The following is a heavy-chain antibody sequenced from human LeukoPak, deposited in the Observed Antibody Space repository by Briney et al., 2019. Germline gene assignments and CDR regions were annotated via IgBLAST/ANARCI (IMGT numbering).Heavy chain of an antibody. D-gene: IGHD1-7*01. V-gene: IGHV3-74*01. CDR1: GFTFSSYW. CDR2: IDYDGSIT. CDR3: VKDLGGNYDY. Sequence: GGSLRLSCAASGFTFSSYWIHWVRQVPGKGLVWVSRIDYDGSITNYADSVKGRLTISRDNARNALYLQMNSLRVDDTAVYYCVKDLGGNYDYWGQGTLVTVSS. J-gene: IGHJ4*02.